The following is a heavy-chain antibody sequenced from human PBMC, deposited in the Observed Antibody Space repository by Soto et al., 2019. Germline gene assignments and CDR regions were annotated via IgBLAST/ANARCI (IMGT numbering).Heavy chain of an antibody. CDR1: GFTFSKYA. CDR2: ISFDGSNR. V-gene: IGHV3-30*04. D-gene: IGHD6-19*01. Sequence: QVQLVESGGGVVQPGRSLRISCAASGFTFSKYAIHWVRQAPGKGLEWVSLISFDGSNRYYADSVQGRFTVSRDNSKNTLYLQMNSLRADGTALYYCARDLRDASGWFSPGFWGQGTLVTVSS. CDR3: ARDLRDASGWFSPGF. J-gene: IGHJ4*02.